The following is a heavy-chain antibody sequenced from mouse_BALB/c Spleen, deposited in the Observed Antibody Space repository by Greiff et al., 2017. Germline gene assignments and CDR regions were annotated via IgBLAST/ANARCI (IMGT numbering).Heavy chain of an antibody. D-gene: IGHD4-1*01. V-gene: IGHV1-15*01. CDR2: IDPETGGT. CDR1: GYTFTDYE. J-gene: IGHJ2*01. Sequence: QVQLQQSGAELVRPGASVTLSCTASGYTFTDYEMHWVKQTPVHGLEWIGAIDPETGGTAYNQKFKGKATLTADKSSSTAYRELRSLTSEDSAVYYCTRELPNYFDDWGQGTTLTVSS. CDR3: TRELPNYFDD.